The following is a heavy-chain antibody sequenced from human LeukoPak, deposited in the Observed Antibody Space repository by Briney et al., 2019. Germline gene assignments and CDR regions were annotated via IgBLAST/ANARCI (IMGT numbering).Heavy chain of an antibody. V-gene: IGHV1-2*02. CDR3: ARSSSGWPLYFDC. D-gene: IGHD6-19*01. Sequence: ASVKVSCEASGYTFTDYNLHWVRQAPGEGVEWMGWINPKSGGTKFAQKHQGGVTMTADTSIDTAYLELSNLKSDDTAIYYCARSSSGWPLYFDCWGQGTLVTVSS. J-gene: IGHJ4*02. CDR2: INPKSGGT. CDR1: GYTFTDYN.